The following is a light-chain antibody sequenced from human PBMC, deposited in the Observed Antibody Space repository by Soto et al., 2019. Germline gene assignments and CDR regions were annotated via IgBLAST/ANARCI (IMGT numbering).Light chain of an antibody. V-gene: IGLV2-14*01. Sequence: QSVLTQPASVSRSPGQSITISCTGTSSDVGGYKYVSWYQQHPGKAPKLMIYDVSNRPSGVSNRFSGSKSGNTASLTISGLQAEDEADYYCSSYTSSSTPVVFGGGTQLTVL. CDR3: SSYTSSSTPVV. CDR2: DVS. CDR1: SSDVGGYKY. J-gene: IGLJ2*01.